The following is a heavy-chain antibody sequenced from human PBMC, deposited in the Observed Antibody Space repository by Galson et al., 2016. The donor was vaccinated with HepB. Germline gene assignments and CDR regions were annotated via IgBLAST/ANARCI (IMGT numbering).Heavy chain of an antibody. CDR2: IYSGGGT. CDR1: GFAFNTYA. CDR3: ARGGNYGYT. Sequence: SLRLSCAASGFAFNTYAMNWVRQAPGKGLEWVSLIYSGGGTHYVDSVKGRFIISRDNSKNTLYLQMNSLRVEDTAVYYCARGGNYGYTWGLGTLVTVSS. J-gene: IGHJ4*02. D-gene: IGHD1-26*01. V-gene: IGHV3-53*01.